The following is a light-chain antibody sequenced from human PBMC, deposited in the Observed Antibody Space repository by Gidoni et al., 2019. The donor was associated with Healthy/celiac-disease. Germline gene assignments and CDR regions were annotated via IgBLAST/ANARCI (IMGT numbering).Light chain of an antibody. CDR1: QSISSY. CDR2: AAS. Sequence: DIQMTQSPSSLSASVGDRVTITCRASQSISSYLNWYQQKPGKAPKLLIYAASSLQSVVPSRFSGSGSGTDFTLTIISLQPEDFATYYCQQSYSTPPTFXQXTKLEIK. J-gene: IGKJ2*01. CDR3: QQSYSTPPT. V-gene: IGKV1-39*01.